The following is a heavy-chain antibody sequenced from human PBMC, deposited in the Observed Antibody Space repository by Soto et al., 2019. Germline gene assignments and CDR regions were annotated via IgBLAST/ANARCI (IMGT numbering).Heavy chain of an antibody. D-gene: IGHD3-16*01. J-gene: IGHJ6*02. V-gene: IGHV1-2*04. CDR3: ARVGEQGRLDYYYGMDV. CDR2: INPNSGGT. Sequence: ASVKVSCKASGYTFTGYYMHWVRQAPGQGLEWMGWINPNSGGTNYAQKFQGWVTMTRDTSISTAYMELSRLRSDDTAVYYCARVGEQGRLDYYYGMDVWGQGTTVTVSS. CDR1: GYTFTGYY.